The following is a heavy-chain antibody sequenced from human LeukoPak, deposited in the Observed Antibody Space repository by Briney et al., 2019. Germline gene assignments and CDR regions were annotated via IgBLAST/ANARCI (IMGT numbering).Heavy chain of an antibody. J-gene: IGHJ4*02. V-gene: IGHV3-13*01. Sequence: GGSLSLSCAASGFTFNFYDMQWVRQAAGEGLEWVSSIVTAGDTHYPDSGKGRFTISRENAKNSFYLQMNNLGAGDTAVYYCARSPPDYAFWRGYYFDDWGQGTLVTVSS. D-gene: IGHD3-3*01. CDR3: ARSPPDYAFWRGYYFDD. CDR2: IVTAGDT. CDR1: GFTFNFYD.